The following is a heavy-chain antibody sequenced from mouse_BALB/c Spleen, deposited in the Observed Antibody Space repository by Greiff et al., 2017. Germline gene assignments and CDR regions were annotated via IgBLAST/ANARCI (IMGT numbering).Heavy chain of an antibody. D-gene: IGHD2-4*01. V-gene: IGHV1S56*01. CDR2: IYPGDGST. J-gene: IGHJ4*01. Sequence: QVQLQQSGPELVKPGASVKMSCKASGYTFTSYYIHWVKQRPGQGLEWIGWIYPGDGSTKYNEKFKGKTTLTADKSSSTAYMLLSSLTSEDSAIYFCATTMIRPMDYWGQGTSVTVSS. CDR1: GYTFTSYY. CDR3: ATTMIRPMDY.